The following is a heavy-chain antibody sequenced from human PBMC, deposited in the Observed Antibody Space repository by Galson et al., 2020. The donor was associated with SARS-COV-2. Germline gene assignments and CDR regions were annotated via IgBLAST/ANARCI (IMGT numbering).Heavy chain of an antibody. Sequence: SETLSLTCTVSGGSIRSGGYYWSWIRQHPGKGLEWIGYTYDSGSIYYNPSLKSRVIISGDTSKNQFSLKLSSVSAADTAVYYCARGLVTAAGTNDAFDIWGQGTMVTVS. V-gene: IGHV4-31*03. CDR2: TYDSGSI. CDR1: GGSIRSGGYY. J-gene: IGHJ3*02. D-gene: IGHD6-6*01. CDR3: ARGLVTAAGTNDAFDI.